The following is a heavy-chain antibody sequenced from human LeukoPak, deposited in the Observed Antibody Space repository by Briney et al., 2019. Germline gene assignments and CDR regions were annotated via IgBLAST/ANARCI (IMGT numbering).Heavy chain of an antibody. D-gene: IGHD3-22*01. Sequence: GASVKVSCKASGGTFSSYAISWVRQAPGQGLEWMGGIIPIFGTANYTQKFQGRVTITADKSTSTAYMELSSLRSEDTAVYYCARGDSSGSLFDYWGQGTLVTVSS. CDR1: GGTFSSYA. CDR3: ARGDSSGSLFDY. V-gene: IGHV1-69*06. J-gene: IGHJ4*02. CDR2: IIPIFGTA.